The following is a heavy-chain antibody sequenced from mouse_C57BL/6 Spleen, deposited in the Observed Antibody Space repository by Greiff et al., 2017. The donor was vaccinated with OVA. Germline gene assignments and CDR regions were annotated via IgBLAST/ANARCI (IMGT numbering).Heavy chain of an antibody. Sequence: QVQLQQPGAELVKPGASVKMSCKASGYTFTSYWITWVKQRPGQGLEWIGDIYPGSGSTNYNEKFKSKATLTVDTSSSTAYMQLSSLTSEDSAVYYCARNGDYDSPWWYFDVWGTGTTVTVSS. CDR2: IYPGSGST. CDR1: GYTFTSYW. V-gene: IGHV1-55*01. CDR3: ARNGDYDSPWWYFDV. J-gene: IGHJ1*03. D-gene: IGHD2-4*01.